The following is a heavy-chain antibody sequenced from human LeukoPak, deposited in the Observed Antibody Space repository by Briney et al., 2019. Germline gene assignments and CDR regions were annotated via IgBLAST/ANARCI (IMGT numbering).Heavy chain of an antibody. CDR1: GFTFSSYW. D-gene: IGHD4-23*01. CDR3: ARVTVVDYYYYGMDV. V-gene: IGHV3-7*03. J-gene: IGHJ6*02. CDR2: IKQDGSEK. Sequence: GGSLRLSCAASGFTFSSYWMSWVRQAPGKGLEWVANIKQDGSEKYYVDSVKGRFTISRDNAKNSLYLQMNSLRAEDTAVYYCARVTVVDYYYYGMDVWGQGTTVTVSS.